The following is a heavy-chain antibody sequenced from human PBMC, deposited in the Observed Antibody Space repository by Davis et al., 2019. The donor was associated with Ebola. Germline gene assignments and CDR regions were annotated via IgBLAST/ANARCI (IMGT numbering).Heavy chain of an antibody. Sequence: ASVKVSCKASGYTFTSYGITWVRQAPGQGLEWMGWINPHNGNTNYAQKLQGRVTMTTDTSTSTAYMELRSLRSDDTAVYYCAREGGMVYAMGASDYWGQGTLVTVSS. CDR1: GYTFTSYG. CDR3: AREGGMVYAMGASDY. J-gene: IGHJ4*02. D-gene: IGHD2-8*01. CDR2: INPHNGNT. V-gene: IGHV1-18*04.